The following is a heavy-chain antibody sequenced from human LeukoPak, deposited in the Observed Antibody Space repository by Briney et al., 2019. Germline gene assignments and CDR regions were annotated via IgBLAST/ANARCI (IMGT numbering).Heavy chain of an antibody. J-gene: IGHJ4*02. CDR1: GFTFSSYW. Sequence: GGSLRLSCAASGFTFSSYWMSWVRQAPGKGLEWVANIKQDGSENYYVDSVKGRFTISRDNAKNSLYLQMNSLRAEDTAVYYCARDYYYDSSDYWGQGTLVTVSS. CDR3: ARDYYYDSSDY. D-gene: IGHD3-22*01. CDR2: IKQDGSEN. V-gene: IGHV3-7*01.